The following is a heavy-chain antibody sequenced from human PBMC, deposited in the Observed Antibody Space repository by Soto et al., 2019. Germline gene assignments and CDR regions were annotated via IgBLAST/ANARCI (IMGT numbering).Heavy chain of an antibody. Sequence: GASVKLSCKASGYTFTNYCISWVRQAPGQGLEWMGWINTYNGNTNHAQKLQGRVTMTTDTSTSTAYMELRSLRSDDTAVYYCARGVGSGTYYNQYNWFYPWGQGTLVTVS. J-gene: IGHJ5*02. CDR2: INTYNGNT. CDR1: GYTFTNYC. CDR3: ARGVGSGTYYNQYNWFYP. D-gene: IGHD3-10*01. V-gene: IGHV1-18*01.